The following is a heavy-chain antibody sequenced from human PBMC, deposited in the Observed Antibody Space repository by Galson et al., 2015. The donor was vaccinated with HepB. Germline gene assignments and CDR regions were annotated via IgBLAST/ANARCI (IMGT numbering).Heavy chain of an antibody. CDR2: IIPIFGTA. CDR3: ARESVSGSIVGATGGRGYFDY. J-gene: IGHJ4*02. V-gene: IGHV1-69*13. Sequence: SVKVSCKASGGTFSSYAISWVRQAPGQGLEWMGGIIPIFGTANYAQKFQGRVTITADESTSTAYMELSSLRSEDTAVYYCARESVSGSIVGATGGRGYFDYWGQGTLVTVSS. D-gene: IGHD1-26*01. CDR1: GGTFSSYA.